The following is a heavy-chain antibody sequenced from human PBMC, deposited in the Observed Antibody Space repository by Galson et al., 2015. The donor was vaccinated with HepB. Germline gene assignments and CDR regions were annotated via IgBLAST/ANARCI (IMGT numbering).Heavy chain of an antibody. Sequence: SLRLSCAASGFTVSSNYMSWVRQAPGKGLEWVSVIYSGGSTYYADSVKGRFTISRDNSKNTLYHQMNSLRTEDTAVYYCERVAFSSWYRYFDYWGQGTLVTASS. CDR2: IYSGGST. CDR1: GFTVSSNY. D-gene: IGHD6-13*01. V-gene: IGHV3-66*02. CDR3: ERVAFSSWYRYFDY. J-gene: IGHJ4*02.